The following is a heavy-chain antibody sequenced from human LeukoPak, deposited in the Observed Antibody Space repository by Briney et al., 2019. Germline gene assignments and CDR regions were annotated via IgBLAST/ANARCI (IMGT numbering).Heavy chain of an antibody. CDR2: IYYSGST. CDR3: ARERRDGDYDFDY. D-gene: IGHD4-17*01. J-gene: IGHJ4*02. Sequence: SETLSLTCIVSGGSISSFYWSWIRQPPGKGLEWIGYIYYSGSTNYNPSLQSRVTISVDTSKNQFSLKLSSVTAADTAAYYCARERRDGDYDFDYWGQGTLVTVSS. V-gene: IGHV4-59*01. CDR1: GGSISSFY.